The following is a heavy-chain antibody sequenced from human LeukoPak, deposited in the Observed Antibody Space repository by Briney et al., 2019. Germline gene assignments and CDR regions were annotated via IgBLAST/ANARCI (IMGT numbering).Heavy chain of an antibody. Sequence: ASVKVSCKASGGTFSSYAISWVRQAPGQGLEWMGRIIPIFGTANYAQKFQGRVTITTDESTSTAYMELSSLRSEDTAVYYCARAGRPYYYDSSGYYAYFDYWGQGTLVTVSS. CDR1: GGTFSSYA. V-gene: IGHV1-69*05. J-gene: IGHJ4*02. CDR2: IIPIFGTA. D-gene: IGHD3-22*01. CDR3: ARAGRPYYYDSSGYYAYFDY.